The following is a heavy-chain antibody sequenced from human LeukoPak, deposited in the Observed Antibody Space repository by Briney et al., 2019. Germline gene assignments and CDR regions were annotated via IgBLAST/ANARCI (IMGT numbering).Heavy chain of an antibody. V-gene: IGHV3-53*05. D-gene: IGHD1-26*01. CDR1: GFTVSSNY. Sequence: GGSLRLSCAASGFTVSSNYMSWVRQAPGKVLEWISVIYSGGSTYYADSVKGRFTISRDNSKNTLYLQMNSLRAEDTAVYYCAKVGSRATTAYFDYWGQGTLVTVSS. CDR3: AKVGSRATTAYFDY. CDR2: IYSGGST. J-gene: IGHJ4*02.